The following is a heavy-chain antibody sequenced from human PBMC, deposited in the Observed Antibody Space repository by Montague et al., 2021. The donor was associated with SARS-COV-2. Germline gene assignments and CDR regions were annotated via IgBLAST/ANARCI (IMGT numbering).Heavy chain of an antibody. Sequence: SETLSLTCTVSGASISYRSYYWGWIRQPPGKGLEWIGTVAYSGXTXYXXXXKXRVTIYVDTSKNQFSLKLTSVTAADTAIYYCARQYGYYSDNAFTIWGQGTMVIVSS. CDR3: ARQYGYYSDNAFTI. J-gene: IGHJ3*02. CDR1: GASISYRSYY. V-gene: IGHV4-39*01. D-gene: IGHD4-17*01. CDR2: VAYSGXT.